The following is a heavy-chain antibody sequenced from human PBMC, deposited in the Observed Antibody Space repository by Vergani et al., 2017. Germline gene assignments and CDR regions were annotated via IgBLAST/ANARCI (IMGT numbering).Heavy chain of an antibody. CDR3: ASDTHSGQRADR. CDR2: IHYSENT. D-gene: IGHD6-19*01. Sequence: QVRLQESGPGLVKSSETLSLTCSVSFDSIRNLYCNWIRQPPGKGLEWIGSIHYSENTNYNPSLKTRVTISVDTSKNQFSLTLTSVTVADTAVYYCASDTHSGQRADRWGQGILVTVTS. V-gene: IGHV4-59*11. CDR1: FDSIRNLY. J-gene: IGHJ5*02.